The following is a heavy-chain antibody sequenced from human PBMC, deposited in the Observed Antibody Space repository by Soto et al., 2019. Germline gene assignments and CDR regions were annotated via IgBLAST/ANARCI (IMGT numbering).Heavy chain of an antibody. CDR3: ARERSYRTWFAP. J-gene: IGHJ5*02. CDR1: GGSISSYY. Sequence: SSETLSLTCSVSGGSISSYYWSWIRQPPGKGLEWIGYIYYSGSTNYNPSLKSRVTISVDTSKIQFSLKLSSVTAADTAVYYCARERSYRTWFAPWGQGTLVTVSS. V-gene: IGHV4-59*01. CDR2: IYYSGST. D-gene: IGHD5-18*01.